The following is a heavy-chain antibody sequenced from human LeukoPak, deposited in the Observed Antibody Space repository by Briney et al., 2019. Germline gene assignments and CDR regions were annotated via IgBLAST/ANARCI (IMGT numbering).Heavy chain of an antibody. V-gene: IGHV3-49*03. J-gene: IGHJ6*02. CDR2: IRSKAYGGTT. CDR1: GFTFGDYA. Sequence: GGSLRLSCTASGFTFGDYAMSWFRQAPGKGLEWVGFIRSKAYGGTTEYAASVKGRFTISRDDSKSIAYLQMNSLKTEDTAVYYCARDGVGQWLGQNPYYYYYGMDVWGQGTTVTVSS. D-gene: IGHD6-19*01. CDR3: ARDGVGQWLGQNPYYYYYGMDV.